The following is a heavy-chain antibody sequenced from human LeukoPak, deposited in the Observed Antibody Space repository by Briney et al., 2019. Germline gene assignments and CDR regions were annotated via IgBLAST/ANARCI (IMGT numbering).Heavy chain of an antibody. CDR2: ISGSGGNT. J-gene: IGHJ4*02. D-gene: IGHD7-27*01. CDR3: AKAANWGSFPYYFDY. V-gene: IGHV3-23*01. CDR1: GFTFSSYA. Sequence: GGSLRLSCAASGFTFSSYAMSWVRQAPGKGLEWVSAISGSGGNTYYADSVKGRFTISRDNSKNTLYLQMNSLRAEDTAVYYCAKAANWGSFPYYFDYWGQGTLVTVSS.